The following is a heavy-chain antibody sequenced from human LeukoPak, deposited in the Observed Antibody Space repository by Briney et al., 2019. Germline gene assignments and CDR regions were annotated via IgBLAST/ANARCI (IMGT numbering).Heavy chain of an antibody. CDR2: IYSGASGT. CDR3: TRAPPECRSDNCPYGADY. Sequence: GGSQRLSCAASGFTVSSNYMSWVRQAPGKRLECISVIYSGASGTYYADSVKGRFTISRDSSKDTLYLQMNSLRADDTAVYYCTRAPPECRSDNCPYGADYWGQGTLVTVSS. V-gene: IGHV3-66*01. D-gene: IGHD1-1*01. J-gene: IGHJ4*02. CDR1: GFTVSSNY.